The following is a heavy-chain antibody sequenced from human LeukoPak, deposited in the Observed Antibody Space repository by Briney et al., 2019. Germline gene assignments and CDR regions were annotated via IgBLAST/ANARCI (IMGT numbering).Heavy chain of an antibody. J-gene: IGHJ3*02. CDR2: VNHRGSA. Sequence: SETLSLTCAVYNGSFSDYYWSWIRQPPGKGLEWIGEVNHRGSANYNPSLESRVTISGDTSKTQFSLEVKSVTAADTAVYYCARRRRGYKNGWPDAIDIWGQGTMVTVSS. CDR1: NGSFSDYY. D-gene: IGHD5-18*01. V-gene: IGHV4-34*01. CDR3: ARRRRGYKNGWPDAIDI.